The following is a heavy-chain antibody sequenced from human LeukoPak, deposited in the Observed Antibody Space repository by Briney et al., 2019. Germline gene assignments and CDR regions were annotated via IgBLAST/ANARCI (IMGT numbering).Heavy chain of an antibody. D-gene: IGHD1-26*01. CDR1: GFTFSSYA. J-gene: IGHJ4*02. CDR2: VRGGDAGT. CDR3: AKNRGGSYYSGSDY. Sequence: GGSLRLSCAASGFTFSSYAMNWVRQAPGKGLEWVSAVRGGDAGTSYADSVKGRFTISRDNSKNTLYLQMNSLRADDTAVYYCAKNRGGSYYSGSDYWGQGTLVTVSS. V-gene: IGHV3-23*01.